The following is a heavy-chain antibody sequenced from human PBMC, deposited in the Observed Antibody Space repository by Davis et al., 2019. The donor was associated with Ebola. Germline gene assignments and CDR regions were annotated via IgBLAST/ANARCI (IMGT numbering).Heavy chain of an antibody. Sequence: GSLRLSCTVSGASISDSNYFWAWIRQPPGKGLEWIGSVFYSGTPYYNPFLKSRLTMSVDTSKNQFSVRLSSLTAADTGFYYCAREETRGSIAGWFEPWGQGTLVTVSS. V-gene: IGHV4-39*02. CDR1: GASISDSNYF. CDR2: VFYSGTP. J-gene: IGHJ5*02. CDR3: AREETRGSIAGWFEP. D-gene: IGHD2-21*01.